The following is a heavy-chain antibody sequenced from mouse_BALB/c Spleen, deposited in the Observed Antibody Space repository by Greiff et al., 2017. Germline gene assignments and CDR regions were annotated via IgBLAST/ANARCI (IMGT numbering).Heavy chain of an antibody. Sequence: QVQLQQSGAELAKPGASVKMSCKASGYTFTSYWMHWVKQRPGQGLEWIGYINPSTGYTEYNQKFKDKATLTADKSSSTAYMQLSSLTSEDSAVYYCAREDTTAVYYAMDYWGQGTSVTVSS. J-gene: IGHJ4*01. CDR2: INPSTGYT. V-gene: IGHV1-7*01. CDR3: AREDTTAVYYAMDY. D-gene: IGHD1-2*01. CDR1: GYTFTSYW.